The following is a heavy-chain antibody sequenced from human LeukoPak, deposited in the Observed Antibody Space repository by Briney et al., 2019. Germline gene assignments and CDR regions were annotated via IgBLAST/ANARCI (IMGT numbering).Heavy chain of an antibody. J-gene: IGHJ5*02. CDR3: ARDTIDYDFWSGYSNWFDP. CDR1: GGSISSGDYY. D-gene: IGHD3-3*01. V-gene: IGHV4-61*02. Sequence: SETLSLTCTVSGGSISSGDYYWSWIRQPPGKGLEWIGRIYTSGSTNYNPSLKSRVTMSVDTSKNQFSLKLSSVTAADTAVYYCARDTIDYDFWSGYSNWFDPWGQGTLVTVSS. CDR2: IYTSGST.